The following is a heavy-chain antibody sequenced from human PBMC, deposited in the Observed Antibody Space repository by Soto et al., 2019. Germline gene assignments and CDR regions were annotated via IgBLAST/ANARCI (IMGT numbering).Heavy chain of an antibody. CDR3: ARTVYSGTNHDY. D-gene: IGHD2-2*01. CDR2: VYYSGST. Sequence: SETLSLTCTVSGDSINSHYRNWIRQPPGKGLEWIGNVYYSGSTNYNPSLKSRVTISVDTSKNQFSLKLSSVTAADTAVYYCARTVYSGTNHDYWGQGTLVTVSS. V-gene: IGHV4-59*11. J-gene: IGHJ4*02. CDR1: GDSINSHY.